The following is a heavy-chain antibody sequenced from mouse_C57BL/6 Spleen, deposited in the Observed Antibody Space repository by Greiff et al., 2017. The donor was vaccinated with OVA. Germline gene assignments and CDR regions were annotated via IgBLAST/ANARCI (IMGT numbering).Heavy chain of an antibody. CDR1: GFTFSDYG. V-gene: IGHV5-17*01. CDR3: ARTLYGNWDYYAMDY. Sequence: EVQLVESGGGLVKPGGSLKLSCAASGFTFSDYGMHWVRQAPEKGLEWVAYISSGSSTIYYADTVKGRFTISRDNAKNTLFLQMTSLRSEDTAMYYCARTLYGNWDYYAMDYWGQGTSVTVSS. D-gene: IGHD2-1*01. J-gene: IGHJ4*01. CDR2: ISSGSSTI.